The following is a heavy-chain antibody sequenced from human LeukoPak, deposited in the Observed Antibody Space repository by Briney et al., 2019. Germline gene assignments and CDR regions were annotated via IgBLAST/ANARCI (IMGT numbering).Heavy chain of an antibody. CDR1: GFTASDNY. CDR3: ARGIFYGGNPYYVFDI. V-gene: IGHV3-66*02. Sequence: GGSLRLSCAASGFTASDNYMSWVRQAPGKGLEWVSVICSDGRTYYADSVKGRFTISRENSKNTLYLQMNSLRVEDTAVYSCARGIFYGGNPYYVFDIWGQGTMVTVSS. CDR2: ICSDGRT. J-gene: IGHJ3*02. D-gene: IGHD4-23*01.